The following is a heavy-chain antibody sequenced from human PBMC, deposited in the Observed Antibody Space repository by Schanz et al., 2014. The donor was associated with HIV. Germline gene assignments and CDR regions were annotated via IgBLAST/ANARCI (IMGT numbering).Heavy chain of an antibody. V-gene: IGHV3-23*01. D-gene: IGHD2-21*02. CDR1: GFTFRNYA. Sequence: EVQVLESGGGLVQPGGSLRLSCEGSGFTFRNYAMSWVRQAPGKGLEWVSGMRGSDDSTFYADSVKGRFTISRDNSKNTLYLQMNSLRAEDTAVYYCAKRDIVVVTAILSAFDIWGQGTMVTVS. CDR2: MRGSDDST. CDR3: AKRDIVVVTAILSAFDI. J-gene: IGHJ3*02.